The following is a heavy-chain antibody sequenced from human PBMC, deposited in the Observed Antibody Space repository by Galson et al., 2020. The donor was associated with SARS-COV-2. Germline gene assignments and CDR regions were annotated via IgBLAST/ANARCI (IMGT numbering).Heavy chain of an antibody. CDR3: ARGPVAGTGS. Sequence: SETLSLTCTVSGGSISSSSYYWSWIRQPAGKGLEWIGRIHTSGNTNYNPSLKSRVTISLDTSKNQFSLKLTSVTAADTAVYYCARGPVAGTGSWGQGTLVTVSS. CDR1: GGSISSSSYY. D-gene: IGHD6-19*01. J-gene: IGHJ5*02. CDR2: IHTSGNT. V-gene: IGHV4-61*02.